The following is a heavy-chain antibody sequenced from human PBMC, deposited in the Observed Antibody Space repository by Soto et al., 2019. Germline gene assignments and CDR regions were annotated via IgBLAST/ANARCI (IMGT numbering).Heavy chain of an antibody. Sequence: EVPLVESGGGLVQPGGSLRLTCAASGFTLSGYWMSWVRQAPGKGLEWVANVKQDGSNKYYVDSVKGRFTISRDNAKNLLYLQMNSLRVEDTAVYYCARGGGNFDQWGQGTLVTVSS. J-gene: IGHJ4*02. D-gene: IGHD3-16*01. CDR1: GFTLSGYW. CDR3: ARGGGNFDQ. V-gene: IGHV3-7*04. CDR2: VKQDGSNK.